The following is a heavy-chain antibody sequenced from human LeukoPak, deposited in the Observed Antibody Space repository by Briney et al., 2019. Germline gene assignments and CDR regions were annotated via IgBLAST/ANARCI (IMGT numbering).Heavy chain of an antibody. J-gene: IGHJ4*02. Sequence: SGGSLRLSCAASGFTFSSYSMNWVRQAPGKGLEWVSSISSSSSYIYYADSVKGRFTISRDNAKNSLYLQMNSLRAEDTAVYYCAKDGGSSPGHWGQGTLVTVSS. CDR2: ISSSSSYI. CDR1: GFTFSSYS. CDR3: AKDGGSSPGH. V-gene: IGHV3-21*01. D-gene: IGHD1-14*01.